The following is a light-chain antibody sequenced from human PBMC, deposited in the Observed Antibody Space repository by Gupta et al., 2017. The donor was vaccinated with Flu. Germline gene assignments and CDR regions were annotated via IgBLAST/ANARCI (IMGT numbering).Light chain of an antibody. CDR3: QQYYKFLT. CDR2: KAS. CDR1: ESISIQ. V-gene: IGKV1-5*03. Sequence: DIQMTQSPSTLSASVGDRVTITCQASESISIQLAWYQQKPGKAPTLLIYKASSLETGVPSRFSGSGSGTEFTLTNSSLQPDDFATYYCQQYYKFLTFGQGTKVEIK. J-gene: IGKJ1*01.